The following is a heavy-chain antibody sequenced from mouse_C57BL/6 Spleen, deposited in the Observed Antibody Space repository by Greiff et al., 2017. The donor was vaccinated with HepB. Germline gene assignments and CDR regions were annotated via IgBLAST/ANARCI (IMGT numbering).Heavy chain of an antibody. D-gene: IGHD2-1*01. V-gene: IGHV1-59*01. CDR2: IDPSDSYT. J-gene: IGHJ1*03. Sequence: VKLQQPGAELVRPGTSVKLSCKASGYTFTSYWMHWVKQRPGQGLEWIGVIDPSDSYTNYNQKFKGKATLTVDTSSSTAYMQLSSLTSEDSAVYYCARSGDYGNYEWYFDVWGTGTTVTVSS. CDR3: ARSGDYGNYEWYFDV. CDR1: GYTFTSYW.